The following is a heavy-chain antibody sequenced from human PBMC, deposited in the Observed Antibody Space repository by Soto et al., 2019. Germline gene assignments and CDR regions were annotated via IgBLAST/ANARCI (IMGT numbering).Heavy chain of an antibody. J-gene: IGHJ5*02. CDR2: IFWNGAK. CDR3: VHRRGSDILWFDP. D-gene: IGHD1-26*01. V-gene: IGHV2-5*01. Sequence: QITLKESGPMLVKPTQTLTLTCTFSGFSLSTSGVGVGWIRQPPGKALEWLALIFWNGAKHYTPSLKSRPTTTKDTIKNQLVLRISNMDPVATATYYGVHRRGSDILWFDPWGLGTLVTVSS. CDR1: GFSLSTSGVG.